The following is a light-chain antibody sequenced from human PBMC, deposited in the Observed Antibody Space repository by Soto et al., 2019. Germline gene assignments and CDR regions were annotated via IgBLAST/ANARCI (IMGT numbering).Light chain of an antibody. J-gene: IGKJ5*01. CDR2: GAS. Sequence: EIVLTHSPATLSVSPGERAALSGRAIHSVSISYLSLYQQKPGQSPRLLIYGASSRATVIPDMFSGSGSGTDFTLTISILEPEYVAVYYCQQYGSSGTFGQGTRLEIK. CDR1: HSVSISY. V-gene: IGKV3-20*01. CDR3: QQYGSSGT.